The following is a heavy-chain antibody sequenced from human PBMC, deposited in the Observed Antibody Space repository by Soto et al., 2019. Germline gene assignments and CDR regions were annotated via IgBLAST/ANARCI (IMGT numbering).Heavy chain of an antibody. CDR1: GGSINSDY. Sequence: QVLLQESGPGLVKPSETLSLTCTVSGGSINSDYWGWIRRPPGRGLEFIGYISYSGGSNYSPSLKSRVTISVDTSNNHDSLNLTSVTAADTAVYYCARIGGIPVADYYFHFWGQGTLVTVSS. CDR2: ISYSGGS. D-gene: IGHD6-19*01. J-gene: IGHJ4*02. CDR3: ARIGGIPVADYYFHF. V-gene: IGHV4-59*01.